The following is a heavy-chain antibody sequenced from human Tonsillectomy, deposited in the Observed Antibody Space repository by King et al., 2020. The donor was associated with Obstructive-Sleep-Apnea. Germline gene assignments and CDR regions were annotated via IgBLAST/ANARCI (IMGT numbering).Heavy chain of an antibody. CDR3: ARDARYFDPQYYFDY. V-gene: IGHV1-69*01. J-gene: IGHJ4*02. Sequence: QLVQSGAEVKKPGSSVKVSCKASGGTFSSYAISGVRQAPGQGLEWMGGIIPIFGTANCAQKYQGRVTITADESTSTAYMGLSGQRSEDTAVYYCARDARYFDPQYYFDYWGQGTLVTVSS. D-gene: IGHD3-9*01. CDR1: GGTFSSYA. CDR2: IIPIFGTA.